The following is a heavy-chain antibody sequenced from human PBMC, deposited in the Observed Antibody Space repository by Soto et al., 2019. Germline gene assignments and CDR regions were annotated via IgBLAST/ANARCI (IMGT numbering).Heavy chain of an antibody. D-gene: IGHD6-19*01. Sequence: GESLKISCKASGYSFSSYWIGWVRQMPGKGLEWMGIFYPGDSDTKYSPSVQGQVTISTDRSISTAYLQWTSLKASDTAMYYCARSKRGAYSSGWYSLSGYYNYGIDVWGQGTKVTVSS. CDR2: FYPGDSDT. CDR1: GYSFSSYW. V-gene: IGHV5-51*01. CDR3: ARSKRGAYSSGWYSLSGYYNYGIDV. J-gene: IGHJ6*02.